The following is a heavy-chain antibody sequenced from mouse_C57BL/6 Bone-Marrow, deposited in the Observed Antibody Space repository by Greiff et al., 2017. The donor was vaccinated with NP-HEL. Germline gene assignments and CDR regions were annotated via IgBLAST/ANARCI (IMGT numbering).Heavy chain of an antibody. V-gene: IGHV1-69*01. CDR1: GYTFTSYW. Sequence: VQLQQPGAELVMPGASVKLSCKASGYTFTSYWMHGVKQRPGPGLEWVGEVDPSDSYTNYNQKFKGKSTLTVDKSSSTAYMQLSSLTSEDSAVQYCARAGYYPFDYWGQGTTLTVAS. CDR2: VDPSDSYT. D-gene: IGHD2-3*01. CDR3: ARAGYYPFDY. J-gene: IGHJ2*01.